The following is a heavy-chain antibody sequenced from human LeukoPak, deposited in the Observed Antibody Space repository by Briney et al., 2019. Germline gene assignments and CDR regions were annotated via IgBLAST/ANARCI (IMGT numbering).Heavy chain of an antibody. CDR2: INPNSGGP. Sequence: WASVKVSCKASGYTFTGYYMHWVRQAPGQGLEWMGWINPNSGGPNAQKFQGRVTMTRDTSISTAYMELSRLRSDDTAVYYCARDPPGVRYGRPIFDFWGQGTLVTVSS. J-gene: IGHJ4*02. D-gene: IGHD2-8*01. CDR3: ARDPPGVRYGRPIFDF. CDR1: GYTFTGYY. V-gene: IGHV1-2*02.